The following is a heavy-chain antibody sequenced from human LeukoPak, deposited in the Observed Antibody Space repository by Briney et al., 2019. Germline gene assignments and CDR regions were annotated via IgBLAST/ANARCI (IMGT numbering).Heavy chain of an antibody. D-gene: IGHD3-16*02. CDR3: ARGVSDYVWGSYRHHFDY. V-gene: IGHV4-34*01. CDR1: GGSISSYY. J-gene: IGHJ4*02. Sequence: SETLSLTCTVSGGSISSYYWSWIRQPPGKGLEWIGEINHSGSTNYNPSLKSRVTISVDTSKNQFSLKLSSVTAADTAVYYCARGVSDYVWGSYRHHFDYWGQGTLVTVSS. CDR2: INHSGST.